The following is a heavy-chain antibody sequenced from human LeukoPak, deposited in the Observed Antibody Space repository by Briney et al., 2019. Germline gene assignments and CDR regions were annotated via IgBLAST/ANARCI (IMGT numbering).Heavy chain of an antibody. CDR3: AGRGVPFDY. CDR1: GGSINNGNHF. CDR2: IFTGGST. V-gene: IGHV4-61*02. D-gene: IGHD3-10*01. Sequence: SQTLSLTCTVSGGSINNGNHFWTWIRQPAGKGLEWIGRIFTGGSTNYNPSLESRLTMSTDTSKNQFSLKLSSVTAADTAVYYCAGRGVPFDYWGQGTLVTVSS. J-gene: IGHJ4*02.